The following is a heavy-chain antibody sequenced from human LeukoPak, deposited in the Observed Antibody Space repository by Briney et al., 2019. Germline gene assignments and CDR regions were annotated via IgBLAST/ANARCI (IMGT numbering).Heavy chain of an antibody. CDR2: FSSSSRNI. V-gene: IGHV3-21*01. Sequence: GGSLRLSCAASGFTFTSYSMNWVRQAPGKGLERVSSFSSSSRNIYYADSVRGRFTISRDNGKKSLCLQMNSLRAEDTAVYYCARGEGDAIFDYWGQGTLVTVSA. D-gene: IGHD3-10*01. CDR1: GFTFTSYS. CDR3: ARGEGDAIFDY. J-gene: IGHJ4*02.